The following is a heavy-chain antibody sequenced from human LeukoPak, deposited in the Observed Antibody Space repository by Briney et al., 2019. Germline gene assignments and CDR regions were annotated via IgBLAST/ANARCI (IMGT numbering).Heavy chain of an antibody. J-gene: IGHJ4*02. Sequence: GGSLRLSCAASGFPFSSYSMNWVRQAPGKGPEWVSSISSSSRYIYYADSVKGRFTISRDNAKNSLYLQMNSLRGEDTAVYYCARVYSSSSLDYWGQGTLVTVSS. CDR1: GFPFSSYS. CDR2: ISSSSRYI. V-gene: IGHV3-21*06. D-gene: IGHD6-6*01. CDR3: ARVYSSSSLDY.